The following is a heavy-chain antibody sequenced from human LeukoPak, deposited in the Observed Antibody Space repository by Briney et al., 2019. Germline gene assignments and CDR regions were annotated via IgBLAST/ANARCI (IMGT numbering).Heavy chain of an antibody. J-gene: IGHJ6*03. Sequence: PGGSLRLSCAASGFTFSSYGMNWVRQAPGKGLEWVSSISSSSSYIYYADSVKGRFTISRDNAKNSLYLQMNSLRAEDTAVYYCARAWIPSGSGYYDSSGYYYGLYYYYYYMDVWGKGTTVTVSS. V-gene: IGHV3-21*01. CDR1: GFTFSSYG. CDR2: ISSSSSYI. D-gene: IGHD3-22*01. CDR3: ARAWIPSGSGYYDSSGYYYGLYYYYYYMDV.